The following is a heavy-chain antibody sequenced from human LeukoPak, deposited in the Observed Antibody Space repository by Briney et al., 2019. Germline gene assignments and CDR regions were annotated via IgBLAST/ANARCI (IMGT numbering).Heavy chain of an antibody. J-gene: IGHJ6*02. CDR2: MNPNSGNT. D-gene: IGHD6-13*01. CDR1: GYTFTSYD. V-gene: IGHV1-8*01. Sequence: ASVKVSCKASGYTFTSYDINWVRQATGQGLEWMGWMNPNSGNTGYAQKFQGRVTMTRNTSISTAYMELSSLRSEDTAVYYCAREIAAAGDYYYYYGMDVWGQGTTVTVPS. CDR3: AREIAAAGDYYYYYGMDV.